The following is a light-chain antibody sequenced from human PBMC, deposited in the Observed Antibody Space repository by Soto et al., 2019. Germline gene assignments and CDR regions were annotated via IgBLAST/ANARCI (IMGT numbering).Light chain of an antibody. V-gene: IGKV1-39*01. J-gene: IGKJ3*01. CDR1: QNINTY. Sequence: DIQMTQYPYSLSAAVGDRVTIACRASQNINTYLNWYQQKPGKAPKLLIFDAASLQSGVPSRFSVGGSRTYFTLTITSLQPEDFATYYCQQTSSAPFTFGPGTKVDIK. CDR3: QQTSSAPFT. CDR2: DAA.